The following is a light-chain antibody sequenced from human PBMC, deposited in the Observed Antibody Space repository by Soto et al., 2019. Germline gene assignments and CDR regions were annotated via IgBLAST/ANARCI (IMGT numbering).Light chain of an antibody. CDR3: QQYNSYPRT. CDR2: DVS. CDR1: QSISTR. Sequence: DIQMTQSPSTLSASVGDRVTITCRASQSISTRLAWYQQKPGQAPNLLIYDVSSLESGVPSRFSGGGSGTEFTLTISSLQPDDFSTYYCQQYNSYPRTFGQGTKLEIK. J-gene: IGKJ2*01. V-gene: IGKV1-5*01.